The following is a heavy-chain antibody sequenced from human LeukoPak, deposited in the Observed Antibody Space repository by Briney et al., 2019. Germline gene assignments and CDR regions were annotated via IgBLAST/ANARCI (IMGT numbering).Heavy chain of an antibody. CDR3: ASEIPYYYDSRRSLAGDY. J-gene: IGHJ4*02. Sequence: PGGSLRLSCAASGFTFSSYSMNWVRQAPGKGLEWVSSISSSSSYIYYADSVKGRFTISRDNAKNPLYLQMNSLRAEDTAVYYCASEIPYYYDSRRSLAGDYWGQGTLVTVSS. CDR2: ISSSSSYI. CDR1: GFTFSSYS. D-gene: IGHD3-22*01. V-gene: IGHV3-21*01.